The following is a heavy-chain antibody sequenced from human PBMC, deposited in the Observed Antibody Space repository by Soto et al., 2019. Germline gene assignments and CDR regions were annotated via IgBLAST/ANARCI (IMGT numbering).Heavy chain of an antibody. V-gene: IGHV4-34*01. CDR2: IYYSGST. J-gene: IGHJ6*02. Sequence: PSETLSLTCAGYGGSFSGYYWSWIRQPPGKGLEWIGEIYYSGSTNYNPSLKSRVTISVDTSKNQFSLKLSSVTAADTAVYYCARSTGADYSFYYYYGMDVWGQGTTVTVSS. CDR1: GGSFSGYY. D-gene: IGHD2-21*01. CDR3: ARSTGADYSFYYYYGMDV.